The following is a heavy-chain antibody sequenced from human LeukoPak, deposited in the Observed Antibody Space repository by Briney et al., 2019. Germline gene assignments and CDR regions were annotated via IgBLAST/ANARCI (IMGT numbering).Heavy chain of an antibody. V-gene: IGHV4-34*01. D-gene: IGHD2-2*01. CDR3: ATNPGGYCSSTRCYGEAP. J-gene: IGHJ5*02. CDR1: GGSFSGYY. CDR2: INHSGST. Sequence: SETLSLTCAVYGGSFSGYYWSWIRQPPGKGLEWIGEINHSGSTNYNPSLKSRVSISVDTSRNHFSLKLSSVTAADTAVYYCATNPGGYCSSTRCYGEAPWGQGTLVTVSS.